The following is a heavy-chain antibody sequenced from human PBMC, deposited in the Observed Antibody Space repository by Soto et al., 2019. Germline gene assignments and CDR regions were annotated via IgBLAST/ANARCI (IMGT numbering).Heavy chain of an antibody. Sequence: ASVKVSCKASGYSFATYGFSWVRQAPGQGLECVGWISAHNGDTHYSQMFQGRVTLTTDTSTNTGYMELRSLTSDDTAVYYCATEPIYYNDGSGYYPLGHWGQGTLVTVSS. CDR3: ATEPIYYNDGSGYYPLGH. CDR2: ISAHNGDT. V-gene: IGHV1-18*04. D-gene: IGHD3-22*01. J-gene: IGHJ4*02. CDR1: GYSFATYG.